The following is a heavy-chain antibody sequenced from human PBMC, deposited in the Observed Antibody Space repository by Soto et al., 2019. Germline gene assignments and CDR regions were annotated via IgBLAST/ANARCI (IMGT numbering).Heavy chain of an antibody. CDR2: ISGSGGST. V-gene: IGHV3-23*01. CDR3: ARSTHVGAFDI. J-gene: IGHJ3*02. Sequence: GGSMRVSCAAAGFNFSNYAMNWVRKAPGKGLEWVSVISGSGGSTYYPGSVKGRFTISRENAKNSLYLQMNSLRAGDTAVNYCARSTHVGAFDIWGQGTMVTVSS. D-gene: IGHD1-26*01. CDR1: GFNFSNYA.